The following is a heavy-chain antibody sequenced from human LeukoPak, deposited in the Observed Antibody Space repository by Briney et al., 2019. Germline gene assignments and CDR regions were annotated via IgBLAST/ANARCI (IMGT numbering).Heavy chain of an antibody. J-gene: IGHJ6*03. V-gene: IGHV4-59*01. CDR3: ARVDRLYYYGSGSMDV. CDR2: IYYSGST. Sequence: PSETLSLTCTVSGGSISSYYWSWIRQPPGKGLEWIGYIYYSGSTNYNPSLKSRVTISVDTSKNQFSLKLSSVTAADTAVYYCARVDRLYYYGSGSMDVWGKGTTVTISS. CDR1: GGSISSYY. D-gene: IGHD3-10*01.